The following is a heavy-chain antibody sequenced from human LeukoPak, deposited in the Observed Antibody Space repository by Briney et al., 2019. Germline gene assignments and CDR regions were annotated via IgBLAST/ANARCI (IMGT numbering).Heavy chain of an antibody. CDR3: ARSIAVAGTWVY. V-gene: IGHV1-2*02. CDR1: GYTFTGYY. D-gene: IGHD6-19*01. Sequence: DSVKVSCKASGYTFTGYYMHWVRQAPGQGLEWMGWINPNSGGTNYAQKFQGRVTMTRDTSISTAYMELSRLRPDDTAVYYCARSIAVAGTWVYWGQGTLVTVPS. J-gene: IGHJ4*02. CDR2: INPNSGGT.